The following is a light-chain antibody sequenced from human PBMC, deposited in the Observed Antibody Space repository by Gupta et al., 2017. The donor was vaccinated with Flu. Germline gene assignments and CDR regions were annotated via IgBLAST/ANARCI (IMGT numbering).Light chain of an antibody. CDR3: QQYNDWRT. CDR1: QAVSSN. V-gene: IGKV3-15*01. CDR2: GAS. J-gene: IGKJ1*01. Sequence: EIVMTQSPATLSVSPGEEATLSCRASQAVSSNLAWYQHKPGQAPRLLIYGASTRATGVPARFSGSGSGTEFTLTISSLQSEDFAVYYCQQYNDWRTFGQGTRVEI.